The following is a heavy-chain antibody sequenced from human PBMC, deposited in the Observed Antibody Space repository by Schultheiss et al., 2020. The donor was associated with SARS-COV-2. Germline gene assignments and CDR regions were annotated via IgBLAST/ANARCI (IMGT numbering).Heavy chain of an antibody. CDR1: GFTFSSYA. V-gene: IGHV3-19*01. J-gene: IGHJ4*02. CDR2: VSWNGSRT. D-gene: IGHD3-9*01. Sequence: GGSLRLSCAASGFTFSSYAMSWVRQAPGKGLEWVSGVSWNGSRTHYADSVKGRFTISRDNAKNSLYLQMNSLSAEDTAVYYCARRTYYNISDYWGQGTLVTVSS. CDR3: ARRTYYNISDY.